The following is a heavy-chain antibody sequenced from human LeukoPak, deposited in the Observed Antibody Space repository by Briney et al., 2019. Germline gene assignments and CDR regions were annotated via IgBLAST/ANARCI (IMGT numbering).Heavy chain of an antibody. D-gene: IGHD6-19*01. Sequence: GGCLRLSCAASGFPFDDYAMHCVRQAPGKGLEWVSLLSGDGGSKYYADSVRDRFPIYRDNSKHSLHLQMNTLRTEHTRLYYCAKDSSKRSSGWPTEHYDYYYCMDVWGQGTTVTVSS. CDR2: LSGDGGSK. CDR1: GFPFDDYA. J-gene: IGHJ6*02. V-gene: IGHV3-43*02. CDR3: AKDSSKRSSGWPTEHYDYYYCMDV.